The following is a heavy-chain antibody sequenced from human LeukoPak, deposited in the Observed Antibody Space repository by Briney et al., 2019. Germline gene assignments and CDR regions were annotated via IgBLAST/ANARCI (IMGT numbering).Heavy chain of an antibody. J-gene: IGHJ4*02. CDR3: ARGRDSGYASNFDY. Sequence: PSETLSLTCAVSGGSVSSGSYYWSWIRQPPGKGLEWIGYIYYSGSTNYNPSLKSRVTISVDTSKNQFSLKLSSVTAADTAVYYCARGRDSGYASNFDYWGQGTLVTVSS. CDR2: IYYSGST. V-gene: IGHV4-61*01. CDR1: GGSVSSGSYY. D-gene: IGHD5-12*01.